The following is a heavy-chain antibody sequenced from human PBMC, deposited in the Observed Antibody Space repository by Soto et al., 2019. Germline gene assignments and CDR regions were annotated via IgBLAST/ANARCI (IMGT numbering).Heavy chain of an antibody. CDR3: ARGSYYGLNWFDP. Sequence: PSETLSLTCTVSGGSISSGDYYWTWIRQPPGKGLEWIGYIYYSGSTYYNPSLKSRITISVDTSKNQFSLKLKSVTAADTAVYYCARGSYYGLNWFDPWSQGTLVTVSS. CDR2: IYYSGST. V-gene: IGHV4-30-4*01. J-gene: IGHJ5*02. D-gene: IGHD1-26*01. CDR1: GGSISSGDYY.